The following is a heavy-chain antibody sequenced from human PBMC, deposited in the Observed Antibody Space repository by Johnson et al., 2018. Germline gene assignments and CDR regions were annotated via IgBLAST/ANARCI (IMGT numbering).Heavy chain of an antibody. CDR2: ISGRGGST. D-gene: IGHD3-10*01. J-gene: IGHJ6*02. V-gene: IGHV3-23*04. CDR3: AKDQALYYDSRIHPHGMDV. Sequence: EVQLVESGGGLVLPGGSLRLSCEASGFTFYDYAMSWVRQAPGKGLAWVSGISGRGGSTYYADSVKGRFTISRDNTKNTLYLQMNYLRAEDTAVYYCAKDQALYYDSRIHPHGMDVWGQGTTVAVS. CDR1: GFTFYDYA.